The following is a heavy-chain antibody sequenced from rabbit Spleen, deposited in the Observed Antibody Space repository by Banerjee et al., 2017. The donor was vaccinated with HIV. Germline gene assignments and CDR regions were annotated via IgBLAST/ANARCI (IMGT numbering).Heavy chain of an antibody. V-gene: IGHV1S45*01. Sequence: QEQLVESGGGLVQPGGSLKLSCKASGFSSSSRYYMCWVRQAPGKGLEWIACIYAGSSGTTAYASWAKGRFTVSKASSTTVDLKMTSLTAADTATYFCTRGASGTEGVLGFSLWGPGTLVTVS. J-gene: IGHJ4*01. CDR2: IYAGSSGTT. CDR3: TRGASGTEGVLGFSL. CDR1: GFSSSSRYY. D-gene: IGHD1-1*01.